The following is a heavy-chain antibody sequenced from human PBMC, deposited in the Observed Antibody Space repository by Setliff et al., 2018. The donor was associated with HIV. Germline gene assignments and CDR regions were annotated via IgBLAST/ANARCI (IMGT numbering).Heavy chain of an antibody. Sequence: GASVKVSCKASGYTFTSHAFHWVRQAPGQSLELMGWINVGNGNTRYSREFEGRVTITRDTSASTVHLELTSLRSEDMAVYYCARGSKRWLQFDFFDYWGQGTLVTVSS. D-gene: IGHD5-12*01. CDR3: ARGSKRWLQFDFFDY. J-gene: IGHJ4*02. CDR1: GYTFTSHA. CDR2: INVGNGNT. V-gene: IGHV1-3*03.